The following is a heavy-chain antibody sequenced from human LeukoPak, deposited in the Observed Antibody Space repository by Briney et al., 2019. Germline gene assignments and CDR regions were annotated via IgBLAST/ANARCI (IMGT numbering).Heavy chain of an antibody. CDR3: ARGVGWYALGGNWFDP. Sequence: GGSLRLSCAASGFTFSSYAMHWVRQPPGKGLEWVAVISYDGSNKYYADSVKGRYTISRDNSKNTLYLQMNSLRAEDTAVYYCARGVGWYALGGNWFDPWGQGTLVTVSS. V-gene: IGHV3-30-3*01. CDR1: GFTFSSYA. D-gene: IGHD6-19*01. CDR2: ISYDGSNK. J-gene: IGHJ5*02.